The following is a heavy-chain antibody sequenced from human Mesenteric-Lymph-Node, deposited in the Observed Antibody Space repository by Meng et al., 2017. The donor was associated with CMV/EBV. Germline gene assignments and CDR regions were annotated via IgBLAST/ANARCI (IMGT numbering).Heavy chain of an antibody. D-gene: IGHD3-22*01. J-gene: IGHJ4*02. CDR1: GDSISNSTYY. CDR3: ARRGNYDSDYSEY. CDR2: AHHSGTT. Sequence: QLQLQDSGPGLVKPSETLSLSCIVSGDSISNSTYYWTWIRHPPGKGLEWIGSAHHSGTTYYNPSLKGRLTISVDTSANLFSLRLTTVTAADTATYYCARRGNYDSDYSEYWGQGTLVTVSS. V-gene: IGHV4-39*01.